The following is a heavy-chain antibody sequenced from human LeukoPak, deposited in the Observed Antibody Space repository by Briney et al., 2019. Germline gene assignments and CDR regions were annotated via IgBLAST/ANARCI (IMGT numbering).Heavy chain of an antibody. V-gene: IGHV1-2*02. D-gene: IGHD2-15*01. CDR2: INPNSGGT. Sequence: ASVKVSCKASGYTFTGYYMHWVRQAPGQGLEWMGWINPNSGGTNYAQTVQGRVTLTRDTSISTAYMELRRLRSDDTAVYYCEREAGSGYCGGGSCFDPWGQGTLVTVSS. J-gene: IGHJ5*02. CDR3: EREAGSGYCGGGSCFDP. CDR1: GYTFTGYY.